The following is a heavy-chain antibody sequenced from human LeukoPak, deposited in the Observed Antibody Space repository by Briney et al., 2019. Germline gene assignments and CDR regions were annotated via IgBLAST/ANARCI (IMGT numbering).Heavy chain of an antibody. Sequence: PGGSLRLSCAASGFTFSNYAMHWVPEAPGKGLECVAFISYDGSNKYYVDSVEGRFTISRDNSKNTLYLQMNSLRSEDTAVYYCARDWATLVRGVPLDALDIWGQGTMVTASS. J-gene: IGHJ3*02. CDR3: ARDWATLVRGVPLDALDI. CDR1: GFTFSNYA. D-gene: IGHD3-10*01. CDR2: ISYDGSNK. V-gene: IGHV3-30-3*01.